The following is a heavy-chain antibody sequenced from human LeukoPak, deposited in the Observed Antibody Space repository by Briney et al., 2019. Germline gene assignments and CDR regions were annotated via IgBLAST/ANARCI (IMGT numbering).Heavy chain of an antibody. J-gene: IGHJ3*02. D-gene: IGHD1-26*01. CDR3: ARDRGSYGAFDI. CDR2: INHSGST. CDR1: GGSFSPYY. Sequence: SETLSLTCAVYGGSFSPYYWSWIRQPPGKGLEWIGEINHSGSTNYNPSLKSRVTISVDTSKNQFSLRLSSVTAADTAVYYCARDRGSYGAFDIWGQGTMVTVSS. V-gene: IGHV4-34*01.